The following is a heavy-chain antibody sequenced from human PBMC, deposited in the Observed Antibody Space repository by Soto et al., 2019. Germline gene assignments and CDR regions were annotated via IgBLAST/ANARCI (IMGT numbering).Heavy chain of an antibody. V-gene: IGHV4-4*07. CDR2: VNASGNK. CDR3: AREGQGYNLVVFDL. Sequence: SETLSLTCIVSGGSISSNYWSWIRQPAGSGLEWIGRVNASGNKNYNLSLKSRVSMSVDTSKNQLSLKLSSVTAADTAVYYCAREGQGYNLVVFDLWGQGTLVTVPQ. J-gene: IGHJ4*02. D-gene: IGHD5-12*01. CDR1: GGSISSNY.